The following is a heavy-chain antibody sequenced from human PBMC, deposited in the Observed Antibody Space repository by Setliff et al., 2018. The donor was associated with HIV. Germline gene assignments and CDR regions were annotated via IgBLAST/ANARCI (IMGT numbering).Heavy chain of an antibody. Sequence: PGESLKISCQTSGFTFPDHWIVWVSQLPGKGLEWMGIIYPGDSSTKYSPFFQGQVTISVDKSINTAYFSWRPLKTSDTAMYYCARHRVVYSGYAIPILDYWGQGVLVTVSS. D-gene: IGHD5-12*01. CDR3: ARHRVVYSGYAIPILDY. V-gene: IGHV5-51*01. CDR1: GFTFPDHW. J-gene: IGHJ4*02. CDR2: IYPGDSST.